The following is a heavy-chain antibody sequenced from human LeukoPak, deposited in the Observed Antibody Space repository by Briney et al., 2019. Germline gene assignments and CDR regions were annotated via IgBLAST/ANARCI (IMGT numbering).Heavy chain of an antibody. Sequence: GGSLRLSCTVSGFTFSHYWMNWVRLAPRKGLEWVSYISSSYNTIYYRDSVQGRFIISRDNAKNSLSLQMNSPRAEDSGIYYCARATSDSSGYPVSDFWGQGTLVTVSS. CDR3: ARATSDSSGYPVSDF. CDR2: ISSSYNTI. V-gene: IGHV3-48*04. D-gene: IGHD3-22*01. CDR1: GFTFSHYW. J-gene: IGHJ4*02.